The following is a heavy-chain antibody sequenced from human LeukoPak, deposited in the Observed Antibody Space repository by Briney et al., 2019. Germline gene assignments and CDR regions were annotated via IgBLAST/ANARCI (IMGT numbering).Heavy chain of an antibody. V-gene: IGHV4-59*01. CDR3: ARVCDGDGYNVYYFVY. CDR2: IYYSGSN. J-gene: IGHJ4*02. Sequence: SETLSLTCTVSGGSLSSYYWSWIRQPPAKGLEWIGYIYYSGSNKYNPSLKSRVSISVDSSKNQFSLKLSSVTAADRAVYYCARVCDGDGYNVYYFVYRREGAQATLPS. CDR1: GGSLSSYY. D-gene: IGHD5-24*01.